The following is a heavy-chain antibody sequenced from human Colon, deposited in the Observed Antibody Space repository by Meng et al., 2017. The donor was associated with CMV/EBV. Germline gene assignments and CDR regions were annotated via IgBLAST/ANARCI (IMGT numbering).Heavy chain of an antibody. CDR3: ARVNGIVGAIDAFDI. D-gene: IGHD1-26*01. J-gene: IGHJ3*02. V-gene: IGHV4-59*01. CDR1: GGSISSYY. CDR2: IYYSGST. Sequence: SQTLSLTCTVSGGSISSYYWSWIRQPPGKGLEWIGYIYYSGSTNYNPSLKSRVTRSVDTSKNQFSLKLSSVTAADTAVYDGARVNGIVGAIDAFDIWGQGTMVTVSS.